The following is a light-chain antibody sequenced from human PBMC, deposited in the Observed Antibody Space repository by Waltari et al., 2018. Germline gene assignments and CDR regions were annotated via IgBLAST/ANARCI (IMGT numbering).Light chain of an antibody. V-gene: IGLV2-14*03. CDR2: DVS. J-gene: IGLJ3*02. CDR1: SSDVGGYNY. Sequence: QSALTQPASVSGSPGQSITISCTGTSSDVGGYNYVSWYQQHPGKAPKLMIYDVSNRPSGVSNRFSGSKSGNTASLTISGLQAEDEAEYYCSSYTSSSTLWVFGGGTKLTVL. CDR3: SSYTSSSTLWV.